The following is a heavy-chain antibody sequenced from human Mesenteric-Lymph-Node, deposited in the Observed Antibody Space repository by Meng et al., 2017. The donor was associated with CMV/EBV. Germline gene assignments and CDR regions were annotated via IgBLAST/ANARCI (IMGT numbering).Heavy chain of an antibody. V-gene: IGHV3-53*01. CDR1: GFTVSSNY. J-gene: IGHJ4*02. CDR3: ARDLHHNSSGYDY. Sequence: GGSLRLSCAASGFTVSSNYMSWVCQAPGKGLEWVSVIYSGGSTYYADSVKGRFTISRDNSKNTLYLQMNSLRAEDTAVYYCARDLHHNSSGYDYWGQGTLVTVSS. CDR2: IYSGGST. D-gene: IGHD3-22*01.